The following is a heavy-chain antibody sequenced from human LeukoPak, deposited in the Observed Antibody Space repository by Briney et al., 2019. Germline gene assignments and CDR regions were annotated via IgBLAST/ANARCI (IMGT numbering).Heavy chain of an antibody. CDR2: IYYSGST. CDR1: GGSISSYY. Sequence: PSETLSLTCTVSGGSISSYYWSWIRQPPGKGLEWIGYIYYSGSTNYNPSLKSQVTISVDTSKNQFSLKLSSVTAADTAVYYCARARGNIVATKGMDPGPFDYWGQGTLVTVSS. CDR3: ARARGNIVATKGMDPGPFDY. V-gene: IGHV4-59*01. J-gene: IGHJ4*02. D-gene: IGHD5-12*01.